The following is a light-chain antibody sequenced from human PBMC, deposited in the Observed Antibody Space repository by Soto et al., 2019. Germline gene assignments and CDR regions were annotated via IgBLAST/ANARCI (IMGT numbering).Light chain of an antibody. J-gene: IGKJ1*01. CDR2: DVS. Sequence: EIQMTQPPSILSASVGDRVTSTCLASPSFDVWLALYQHKPVGAPQLLFYDVSTLYTGVPSRFSSTWSATYDNLNISFLQPDDFPTYVCPQYQCEWKFGQGTKV. V-gene: IGKV1-5*01. CDR1: PSFDVW. CDR3: PQYQCEWK.